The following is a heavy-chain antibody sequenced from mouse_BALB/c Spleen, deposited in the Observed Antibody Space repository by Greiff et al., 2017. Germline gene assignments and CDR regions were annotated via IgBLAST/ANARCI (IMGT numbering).Heavy chain of an antibody. Sequence: QVQLKESGPGLVQPSQSLSITCTVSGFSLTSYGVHWVRQSPGKGLEWLGVIWAGGSTNYNSALMSRLSISKDNSKSQVFLKMNSLQTDDTAMYYCAPLAYYGSSYGFAYWGQGTLVTVSA. V-gene: IGHV2-9*02. J-gene: IGHJ3*01. CDR1: GFSLTSYG. CDR3: APLAYYGSSYGFAY. CDR2: IWAGGST. D-gene: IGHD1-1*01.